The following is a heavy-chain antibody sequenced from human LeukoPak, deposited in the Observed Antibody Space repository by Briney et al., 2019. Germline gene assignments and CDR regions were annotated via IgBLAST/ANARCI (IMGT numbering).Heavy chain of an antibody. J-gene: IGHJ4*02. CDR2: IYPGDSDT. V-gene: IGHV5-51*01. CDR3: ARRTSYDFWSGYYGWVDY. D-gene: IGHD3-3*01. CDR1: GYSFTSYW. Sequence: PGESLKISCKGSGYSFTSYWIGWVRQMPGKGLEWMGIIYPGDSDTRYSPSFQGQVTISADKSISTAYLQWSSLKASDTAMYYCARRTSYDFWSGYYGWVDYWGQGTLVTVSS.